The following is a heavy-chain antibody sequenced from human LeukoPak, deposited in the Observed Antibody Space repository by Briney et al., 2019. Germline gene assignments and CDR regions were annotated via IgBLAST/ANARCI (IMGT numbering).Heavy chain of an antibody. J-gene: IGHJ4*02. CDR2: IYYIGST. D-gene: IGHD3-10*01. Sequence: SETLSLTCTVSGGSISSYYWSWIRQPPGKGLEWIGYIYYIGSTNYNPSLKSRVTISVDTSKNQFSLKLSSVTAADTAVYYCARIGITMVRGVIVDYWGQGTLVTVSS. V-gene: IGHV4-59*01. CDR3: ARIGITMVRGVIVDY. CDR1: GGSISSYY.